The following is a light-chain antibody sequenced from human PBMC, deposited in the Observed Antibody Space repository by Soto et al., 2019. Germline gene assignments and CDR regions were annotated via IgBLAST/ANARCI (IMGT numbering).Light chain of an antibody. CDR3: QQYGSAPHT. V-gene: IGKV3-20*01. CDR1: QSISTTL. CDR2: DVS. J-gene: IGKJ4*01. Sequence: DIVLTQSPGTLSLSPGERATLSCRASQSISTTLLAWYQQKPGQAPRLLIYDVSNRATDIPARFSGSGSGTDFTLTISRLEPEDFAVYYCQQYGSAPHTFGGGTKVDI.